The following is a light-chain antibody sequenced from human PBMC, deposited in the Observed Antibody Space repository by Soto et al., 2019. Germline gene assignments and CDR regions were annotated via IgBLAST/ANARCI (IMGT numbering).Light chain of an antibody. Sequence: DIQMTQSPSTLSASVGDRVTITCRASQNVNNHLAWYWQKPGSAPRLLIYDASTLQVGVPSRFSGSGSGTDFTLTINSLQPYDFATYYCQQYYSYFFSFGPGTRVDIK. CDR1: QNVNNH. V-gene: IGKV1-5*01. CDR2: DAS. J-gene: IGKJ3*01. CDR3: QQYYSYFFS.